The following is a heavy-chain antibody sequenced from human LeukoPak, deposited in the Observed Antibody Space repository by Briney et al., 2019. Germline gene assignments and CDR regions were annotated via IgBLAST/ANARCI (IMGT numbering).Heavy chain of an antibody. Sequence: GASVKASCKASGYTFTRFDINWVRQATGQGLEWMGWVNPNSGYTGYAQKFQGRVTITRDTSINTAYMELSSLRSEDTAVYYCARVDGSPDSWGQGTLVTVSS. CDR3: ARVDGSPDS. CDR2: VNPNSGYT. J-gene: IGHJ4*02. D-gene: IGHD2-15*01. CDR1: GYTFTRFD. V-gene: IGHV1-8*03.